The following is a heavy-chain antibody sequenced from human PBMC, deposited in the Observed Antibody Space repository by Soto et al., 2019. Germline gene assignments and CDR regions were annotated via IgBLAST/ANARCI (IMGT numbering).Heavy chain of an antibody. CDR2: ISAYNGNT. CDR1: RFTIACSG. J-gene: IGHJ4*01. D-gene: IGHD3-22*01. CDR3: SLNMTTVVEVITGCFDS. V-gene: IGHV1-18*04. Sequence: SAEASWKASRFTIACSGLSWPCQDQGQGLEWMGWISAYNGNTNYAQKLQGRVTMTTDTSTSTAYMELRSLRSDDTAVYYCSLNMTTVVEVITGCFDSWGHAILIT.